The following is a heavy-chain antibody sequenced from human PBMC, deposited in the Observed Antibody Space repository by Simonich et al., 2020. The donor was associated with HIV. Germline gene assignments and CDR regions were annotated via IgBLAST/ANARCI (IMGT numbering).Heavy chain of an antibody. CDR1: GGSFSGYY. CDR3: TRGYGDYGDY. D-gene: IGHD4-17*01. V-gene: IGHV4-34*01. Sequence: QVQLQQWGAGLLKPSETLSLTCAVYGGSFSGYYWSWIRQSPGKGLEWIGEINHSGSSNDNPSLKSRVPISVDASKNQFSLKLSSVTAADTAVYYCTRGYGDYGDYWGQGTLVTVSS. CDR2: INHSGSS. J-gene: IGHJ4*02.